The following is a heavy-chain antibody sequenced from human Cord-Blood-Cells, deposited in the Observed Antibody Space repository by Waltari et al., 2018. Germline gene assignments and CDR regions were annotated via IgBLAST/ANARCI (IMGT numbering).Heavy chain of an antibody. J-gene: IGHJ4*02. Sequence: QVQLVQSGGAVKKPGASVKVPCKASGYTFTGYYMHWVRQAPGQGLEWMGWINPNSGGTNYAQKFQGRVTMTRDTSISTAYMELSRLRSDDTAVYYCARSRTYYDFWSGYGYWGQGTLVTVSS. CDR3: ARSRTYYDFWSGYGY. CDR1: GYTFTGYY. CDR2: INPNSGGT. D-gene: IGHD3-3*01. V-gene: IGHV1-2*02.